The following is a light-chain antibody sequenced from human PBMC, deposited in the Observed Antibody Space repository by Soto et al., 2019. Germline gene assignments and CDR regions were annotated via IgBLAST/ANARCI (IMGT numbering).Light chain of an antibody. Sequence: DIQMTQSPSTLSASVGDSVSINRRASQSISAWLAWYQQKPGKAPRLLIYKASTLEIGVPSRFSGSGSGTEFTLTISSLQPDDVAIYYCQQYNDYSWTFGQGTKVDLK. CDR2: KAS. CDR3: QQYNDYSWT. V-gene: IGKV1-5*03. J-gene: IGKJ1*01. CDR1: QSISAW.